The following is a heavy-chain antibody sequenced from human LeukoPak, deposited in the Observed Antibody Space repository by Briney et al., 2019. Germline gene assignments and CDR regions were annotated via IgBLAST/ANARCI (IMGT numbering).Heavy chain of an antibody. Sequence: TFSSXXXXXXXQAPGXGRXXXXXXIPIFGTANYAQKFQRRVTITADESTSTAYMELSSLRSEDTAVYYCARMRFYDFWSGYYWFDPWSQGTLVTVSS. CDR3: ARMRFYDFWSGYYWFDP. CDR1: TFSSXX. D-gene: IGHD3-3*01. V-gene: IGHV1-69*01. J-gene: IGHJ5*02. CDR2: XIPIFGTA.